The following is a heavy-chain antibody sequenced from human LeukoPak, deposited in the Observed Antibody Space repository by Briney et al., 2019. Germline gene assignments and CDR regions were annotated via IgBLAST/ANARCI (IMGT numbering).Heavy chain of an antibody. V-gene: IGHV3-30-3*01. J-gene: IGHJ5*02. D-gene: IGHD6-6*01. Sequence: GGSLRVSCAASGFTFSSYAMHWVRQAPGNGLEWVAVISYDGSNKYYADSVKGRFTISRDNSKNTLYLQMNSLRAEDTAVYYCARQQANIAARRYNWFDPWGQGTLVTVSS. CDR1: GFTFSSYA. CDR3: ARQQANIAARRYNWFDP. CDR2: ISYDGSNK.